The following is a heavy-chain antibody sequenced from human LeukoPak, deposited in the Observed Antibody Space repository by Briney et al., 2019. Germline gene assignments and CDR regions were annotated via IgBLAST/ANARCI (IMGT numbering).Heavy chain of an antibody. Sequence: SETLSLTCGVSGGSFSSHYWTWIRQPPGKGLEWIGEINPRGSTNYNPSLESRVTVSVDTSKNQFSLKLSSVTAADTAVHYCARDRYDYVWGSYRYTFDPWGQGTLVTVSS. CDR3: ARDRYDYVWGSYRYTFDP. CDR2: INPRGST. CDR1: GGSFSSHY. J-gene: IGHJ5*02. V-gene: IGHV4-34*01. D-gene: IGHD3-16*02.